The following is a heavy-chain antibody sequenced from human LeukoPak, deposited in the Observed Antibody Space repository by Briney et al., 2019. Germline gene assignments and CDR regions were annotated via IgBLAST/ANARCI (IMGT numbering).Heavy chain of an antibody. V-gene: IGHV1-69*06. CDR1: GGTFSSYA. J-gene: IGHJ4*02. Sequence: SVKVSCKASGGTFSSYAISWVRQAPGQGLEWMGGIIPIFGTANYAQKFQGRVTMTEDTSTDTAYMELSSLRSEDTAVYYCATGHSLFDYWGQGTLVTVSS. D-gene: IGHD5-18*01. CDR3: ATGHSLFDY. CDR2: IIPIFGTA.